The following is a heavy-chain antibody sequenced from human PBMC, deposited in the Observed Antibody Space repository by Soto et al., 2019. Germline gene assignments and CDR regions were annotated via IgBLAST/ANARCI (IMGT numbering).Heavy chain of an antibody. J-gene: IGHJ5*02. CDR2: IDPSDSYT. D-gene: IGHD2-15*01. V-gene: IGHV5-10-1*01. Sequence: PVESLKISCKGSGYSFTSYWISWVRQMPGKGLEWMGRIDPSDSYTNYSPSFQGHVTISADKSINTAYLQWSSLKASDTAMYYCARGVVTPRPNNWFDPWGQGTLVPVSS. CDR1: GYSFTSYW. CDR3: ARGVVTPRPNNWFDP.